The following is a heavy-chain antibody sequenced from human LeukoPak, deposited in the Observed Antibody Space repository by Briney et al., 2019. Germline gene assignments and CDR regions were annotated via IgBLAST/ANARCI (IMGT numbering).Heavy chain of an antibody. Sequence: PSEPLSLTCAVSGDSLNSGRWWSWVRQPPGKGLEWIGEVYRGGSTNYNPSLKSRVAISIDTSNDHFSLKLNSVTAADTAIYYCASGPGFSDVLSHFDPWGQGTLVTVSS. D-gene: IGHD1-26*01. CDR1: GDSLNSGRW. J-gene: IGHJ5*02. CDR3: ASGPGFSDVLSHFDP. V-gene: IGHV4-4*02. CDR2: VYRGGST.